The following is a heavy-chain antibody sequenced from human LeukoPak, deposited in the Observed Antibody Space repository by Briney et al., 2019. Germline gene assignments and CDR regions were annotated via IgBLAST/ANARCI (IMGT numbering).Heavy chain of an antibody. CDR2: MYYSGSP. D-gene: IGHD4-11*01. V-gene: IGHV4-59*08. CDR1: GDPISRHY. CDR3: ARLMTTVILGAFDI. J-gene: IGHJ3*02. Sequence: SETLSLTCTVSGDPISRHYGSWIRQPPGKGLEWIGYMYYSGSPNYNPSLKSRVTVSVDTSKNQFSLKLSSVTAADTAVYYCARLMTTVILGAFDIWGHGAMVTVSS.